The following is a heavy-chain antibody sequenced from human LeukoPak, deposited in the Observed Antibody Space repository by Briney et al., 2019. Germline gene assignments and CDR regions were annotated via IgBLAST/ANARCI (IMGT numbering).Heavy chain of an antibody. CDR3: ARVGSGSDFDY. V-gene: IGHV3-74*01. Sequence: GGSLRLSCAASGFTFSSYWMHWVRQAPGKGLVWVSRINSDGSSTSYADSVKGRFTISRDNAKNTLYLQMNSLRAEDTAVYYCARVGSGSDFDYWGQGTLVTVSS. CDR1: GFTFSSYW. J-gene: IGHJ4*02. CDR2: INSDGSST. D-gene: IGHD6-19*01.